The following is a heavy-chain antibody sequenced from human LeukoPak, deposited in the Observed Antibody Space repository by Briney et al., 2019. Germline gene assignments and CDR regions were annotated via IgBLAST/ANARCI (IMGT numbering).Heavy chain of an antibody. D-gene: IGHD2-2*01. J-gene: IGHJ3*02. Sequence: ASVKVSCKASGYTFTGYYMHWVRQAPGQGLEWMGWINPNSGGTNYAQEFQGRVTMTRDTSISTAYMELSRLRSDDTAVYYCATDPGDIVVVPAASHAFDIWGQGTMVTVSS. CDR2: INPNSGGT. CDR1: GYTFTGYY. CDR3: ATDPGDIVVVPAASHAFDI. V-gene: IGHV1-2*02.